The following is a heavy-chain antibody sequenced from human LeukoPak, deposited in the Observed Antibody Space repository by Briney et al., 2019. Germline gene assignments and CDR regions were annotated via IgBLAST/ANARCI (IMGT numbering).Heavy chain of an antibody. J-gene: IGHJ4*02. V-gene: IGHV4-61*02. CDR2: NYTSGST. CDR1: GGSIYSGSYY. Sequence: SETLSLTCTVSGGSIYSGSYYWSWIRQPAGKGLEWIGRNYTSGSTNYNPSLKSRVTISVDTSKNQFSLKLSSVTAADTAVYYCARDRRDGYNLYYFDLWGQGTLVTVSS. D-gene: IGHD5-24*01. CDR3: ARDRRDGYNLYYFDL.